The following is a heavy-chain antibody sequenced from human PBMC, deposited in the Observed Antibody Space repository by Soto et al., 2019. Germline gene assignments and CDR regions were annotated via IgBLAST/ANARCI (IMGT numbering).Heavy chain of an antibody. CDR3: ARESARWLLSFFDY. Sequence: EVQLVQSGGGLVQPGGSLRLSCEVSGFNFSGHWMSWVRQAPGKGLEWVATIKQDGIEKYYVDSVKGRFTISRDNTKNSLYLQMGSLRADETAVYYCARESARWLLSFFDYWGQGTVVTVSS. V-gene: IGHV3-7*01. D-gene: IGHD5-12*01. CDR1: GFNFSGHW. J-gene: IGHJ4*02. CDR2: IKQDGIEK.